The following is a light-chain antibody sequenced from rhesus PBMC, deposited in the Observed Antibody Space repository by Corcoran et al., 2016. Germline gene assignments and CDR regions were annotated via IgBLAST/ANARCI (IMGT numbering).Light chain of an antibody. Sequence: ETVVTQSPATLSLSPGERATLSCRASQSVGSNLAWYQQKPGQAPKLLIHDASSRATGIPDRFSGSGSGTEFTLTISSLEPEDVGVYYCQQYNNWNSFGQGTKVEIK. CDR2: DAS. J-gene: IGKJ2*01. V-gene: IGKV3-42*02. CDR3: QQYNNWNS. CDR1: QSVGSN.